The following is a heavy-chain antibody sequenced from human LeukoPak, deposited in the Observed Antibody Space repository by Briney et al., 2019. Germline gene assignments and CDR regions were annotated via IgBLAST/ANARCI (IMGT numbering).Heavy chain of an antibody. D-gene: IGHD4-17*01. CDR2: INPNSGGT. J-gene: IGHJ4*02. V-gene: IGHV1-2*02. CDR1: GCTFTGYY. Sequence: GASVKVSCKASGCTFTGYYMHWVRQAPGQGLEWMGWINPNSGGTNYAQKFQGRVTMTRDTSISTAYMELSRLRSDDTAVYYCARSWLWVIPTVTPVRIWGQGTLVTVSS. CDR3: ARSWLWVIPTVTPVRI.